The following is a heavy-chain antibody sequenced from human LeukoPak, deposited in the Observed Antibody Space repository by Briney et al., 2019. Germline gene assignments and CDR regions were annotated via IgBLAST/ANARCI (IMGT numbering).Heavy chain of an antibody. D-gene: IGHD6-13*01. J-gene: IGHJ4*02. CDR1: GFTFSIYA. V-gene: IGHV3-21*01. Sequence: GGSLRLSCAVSGFTFSIYAMNWGRQAPGKGLELVSSISSSSSYIYYADSMKGRFTISRDDAKNSLYLQMSSLRAEDTAVYYCARGTDITATGSDFWGQGTLVTVSS. CDR3: ARGTDITATGSDF. CDR2: ISSSSSYI.